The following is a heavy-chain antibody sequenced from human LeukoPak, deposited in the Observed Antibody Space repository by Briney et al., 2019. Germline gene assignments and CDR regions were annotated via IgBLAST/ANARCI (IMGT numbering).Heavy chain of an antibody. D-gene: IGHD6-6*01. V-gene: IGHV3-21*01. CDR1: GFTFSSYA. CDR2: ISSSSSYK. CDR3: ARDPVIQSSSSSIFDY. J-gene: IGHJ4*02. Sequence: GGSLRLSCAASGFTFSSYAMSWVRQAPGKGLEWVSSISSSSSYKYYADSVKGRFTISRDNAKNSLYLQMNSLRAEDTAVYYCARDPVIQSSSSSIFDYSGQGTLVTVSS.